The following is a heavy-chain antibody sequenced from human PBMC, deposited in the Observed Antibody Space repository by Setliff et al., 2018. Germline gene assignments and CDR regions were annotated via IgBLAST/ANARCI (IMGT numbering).Heavy chain of an antibody. Sequence: GGSLRLSCAASGFTFSNAWMSWVRQAPGKGLEWVGRIKSKTDGGTTDYAAPVKGRFTISRDDSKNTLYLQMNSLKIEDTAVYYCTTDRLTIAPGTEFAYYWGHGTLVTSPQ. CDR3: TTDRLTIAPGTEFAYY. D-gene: IGHD2-21*01. CDR1: GFTFSNAW. J-gene: IGHJ4*01. CDR2: IKSKTDGGTT. V-gene: IGHV3-15*01.